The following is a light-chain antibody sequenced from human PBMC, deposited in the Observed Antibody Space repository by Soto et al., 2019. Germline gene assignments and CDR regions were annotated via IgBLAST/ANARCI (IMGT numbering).Light chain of an antibody. CDR2: LSSDGSH. Sequence: QSVLTQSPSASASLGASVKLTCTLSSGHSSYAIAWHQQQPEKGPRYLMKLSSDGSHSKGDGIPDRFSGSSSGAERYLTISNLQSEDEAEYYCQTWDTGARVVFGGGTKLTVL. CDR3: QTWDTGARVV. CDR1: SGHSSYA. J-gene: IGLJ2*01. V-gene: IGLV4-69*01.